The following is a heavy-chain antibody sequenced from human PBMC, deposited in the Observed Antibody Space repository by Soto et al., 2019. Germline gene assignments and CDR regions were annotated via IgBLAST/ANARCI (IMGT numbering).Heavy chain of an antibody. J-gene: IGHJ4*02. D-gene: IGHD1-20*01. V-gene: IGHV3-53*01. Sequence: VGSLRLSCAASGFSVSSNYMSWFRQAPGKGLEWVSVIYTGGTTYYADSVRGRFTISRDDSKNTLFLQMDSLRAEDTAVYYCARGTYNTRPFDCWGQGTLVTVSS. CDR2: IYTGGTT. CDR1: GFSVSSNY. CDR3: ARGTYNTRPFDC.